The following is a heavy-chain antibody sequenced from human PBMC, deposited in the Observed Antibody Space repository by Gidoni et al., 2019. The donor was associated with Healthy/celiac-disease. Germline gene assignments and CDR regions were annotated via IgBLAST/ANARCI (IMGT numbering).Heavy chain of an antibody. CDR1: GFTLSNSG. CDR2: IKSKSDGRTT. V-gene: IGHV3-15*01. CDR3: TTDPTVTYWFDP. Sequence: EVQLVESGGGLVKPGGYLDTPWVASGFTLSNSGMRWVRQAPGKGLEWVGRIKSKSDGRTTDYAAPVKGRFTISRDDSKNTLYLQMNSLKTEDTSVYYCTTDPTVTYWFDPWGQGTLVTVSS. D-gene: IGHD4-17*01. J-gene: IGHJ5*02.